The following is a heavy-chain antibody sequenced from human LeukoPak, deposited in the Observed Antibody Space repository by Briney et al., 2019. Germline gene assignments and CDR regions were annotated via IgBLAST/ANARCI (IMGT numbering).Heavy chain of an antibody. CDR1: GYTFTSYY. D-gene: IGHD3-10*01. V-gene: IGHV1-46*01. J-gene: IGHJ6*03. CDR2: INPSGGST. Sequence: ASVEVSCKASGYTFTSYYMHWVRQAPGQGLEWMGIINPSGGSTSYAQKFQGRVTMTRDTSTSTVYMELSSLRSEDTAVYYCARSVRGVKFYYYMDVWGKGTTVTVSS. CDR3: ARSVRGVKFYYYMDV.